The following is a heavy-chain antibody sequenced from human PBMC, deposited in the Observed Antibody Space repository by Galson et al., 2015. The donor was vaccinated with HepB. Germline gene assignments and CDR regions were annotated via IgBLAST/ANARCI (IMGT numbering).Heavy chain of an antibody. CDR3: ARARRGAHDAFDI. CDR2: INPSGGST. J-gene: IGHJ3*02. CDR1: GYTFTSYY. Sequence: SVKVSCKASGYTFTSYYMHWVRQAPGQGLEWMGIINPSGGSTSYAQKLQGRVTMTRDTSTSTVYMELSSLRSEDTAVYYCARARRGAHDAFDIWGQGTMVTVSS. D-gene: IGHD3-10*01. V-gene: IGHV1-46*04.